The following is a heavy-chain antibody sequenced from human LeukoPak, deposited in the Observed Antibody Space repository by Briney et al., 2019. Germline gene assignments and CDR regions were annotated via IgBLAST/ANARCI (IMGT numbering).Heavy chain of an antibody. CDR3: ARVQETPMGSYFDS. Sequence: GSLRLSCAASGFTFSSYSMNWVRQAPGKGLEWIGEINHSGSTNYNPSLKSRVTISVDTSKNQFSLKLSSVTAADTAVYYCARVQETPMGSYFDSWGQGTLVTVSS. CDR2: INHSGST. D-gene: IGHD5-18*01. CDR1: GFTFSSYS. J-gene: IGHJ4*02. V-gene: IGHV4-34*01.